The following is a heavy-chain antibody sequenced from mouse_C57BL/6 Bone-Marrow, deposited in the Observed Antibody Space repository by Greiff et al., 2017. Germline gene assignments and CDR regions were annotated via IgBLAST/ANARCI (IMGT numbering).Heavy chain of an antibody. CDR3: ARGYDYDYAMDY. Sequence: EVKLQESGPELVKPGASVKISCKASGYSFTDYNMTWVKQSNGKSLEWIGVINPNYGTTSYNQKCKGKATFTVDQSSSPAYMQLNSLTSEDSAVYYCARGYDYDYAMDYWGQGTSVTVSS. J-gene: IGHJ4*01. V-gene: IGHV1-39*01. CDR1: GYSFTDYN. D-gene: IGHD2-4*01. CDR2: INPNYGTT.